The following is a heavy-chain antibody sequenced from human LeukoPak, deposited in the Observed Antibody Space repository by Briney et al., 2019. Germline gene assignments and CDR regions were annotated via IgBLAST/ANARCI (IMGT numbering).Heavy chain of an antibody. D-gene: IGHD3-3*01. CDR2: IIPFFGTA. V-gene: IGHV1-69*13. CDR3: ARGRSFSSGFLFDS. Sequence: SLKVSFKASRYTFTSYGISWVPQAPRQGLECMGGIIPFFGTANYAQKFQCRVTITADDSTSTAYMQLSSLRSEDTAVYYCARGRSFSSGFLFDSWGQGTLLTVSS. CDR1: RYTFTSYG. J-gene: IGHJ4*02.